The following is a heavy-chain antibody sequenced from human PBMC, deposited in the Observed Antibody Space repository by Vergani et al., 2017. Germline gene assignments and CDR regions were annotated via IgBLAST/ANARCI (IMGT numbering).Heavy chain of an antibody. CDR1: GGSITYGAFY. Sequence: QLQLQESGPGLVKPSETLSLTCTVSGGSITYGAFYWGWIRQPPGKGLEWIGNIYHSGGAYYNPSLKGRVTISVETSKNQFSLEVTSVTAADTAIYFCARTESFILRYFHWALWGQGTLVTVSS. J-gene: IGHJ4*02. CDR3: ARTESFILRYFHWAL. D-gene: IGHD3-9*01. V-gene: IGHV4-39*01. CDR2: IYHSGGA.